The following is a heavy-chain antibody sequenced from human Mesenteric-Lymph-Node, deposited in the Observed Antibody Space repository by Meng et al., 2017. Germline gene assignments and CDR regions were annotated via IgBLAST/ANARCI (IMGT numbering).Heavy chain of an antibody. CDR2: IFHTGST. Sequence: VRLQEAGPGLWRPSGTLSLTCVVSGGSIRSTNWWGWVRQPPGKGLEWLGEIFHTGSTSYSPSLKSRLIMSVDTSKNQLSLNLTSVTAADTAVYYCASLMTTYSYWGQGTLVTVSS. CDR1: GGSIRSTNW. J-gene: IGHJ4*02. CDR3: ASLMTTYSY. D-gene: IGHD4-11*01. V-gene: IGHV4-4*02.